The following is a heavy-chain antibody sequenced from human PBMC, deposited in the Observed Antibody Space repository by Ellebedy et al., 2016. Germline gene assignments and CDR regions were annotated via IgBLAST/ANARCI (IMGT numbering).Heavy chain of an antibody. CDR3: ARAQGAGGPFDY. D-gene: IGHD2-15*01. CDR2: IGSNGVDT. CDR1: GFTFSSYA. J-gene: IGHJ4*02. V-gene: IGHV3-23*05. Sequence: GGSLRLXXAASGFTFSSYAMRWVRQAPGRGLEWVSSIGSNGVDTFYGDSVKGRFSISRDNSESTLHLQMNSLRAEDTTLYFCARAQGAGGPFDYWGQGVLVTVSS.